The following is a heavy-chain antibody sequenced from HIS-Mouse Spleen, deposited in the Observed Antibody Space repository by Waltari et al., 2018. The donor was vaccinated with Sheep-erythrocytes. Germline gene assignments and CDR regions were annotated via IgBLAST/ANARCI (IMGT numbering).Heavy chain of an antibody. CDR3: ARIKASYYDSSGYYAFDI. V-gene: IGHV2-26*01. CDR2: IFSNDEK. CDR1: GFSLSNARMG. Sequence: QVTLKESGPVLVKPTETLTLTCTVSGFSLSNARMGVSWIRQPPGKALECLAHIFSNDEKSYSTCLGSRLTIYKETSKNQVVLTMTDMDPVETATYYCARIKASYYDSSGYYAFDIWGQGTMVTVSS. D-gene: IGHD3-22*01. J-gene: IGHJ3*02.